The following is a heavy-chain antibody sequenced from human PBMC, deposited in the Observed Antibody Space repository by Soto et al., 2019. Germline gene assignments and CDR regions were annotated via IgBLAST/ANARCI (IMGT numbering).Heavy chain of an antibody. V-gene: IGHV4-34*01. CDR3: ATSLWFGTQPEI. J-gene: IGHJ4*02. Sequence: SETLSLTCAVYGGSFSNNYWAWFRQPPGKGLEWIGEISPSGTTKYIPSLKSRGTISVDTSRKQFFLKVTSVSAADTAVYYCATSLWFGTQPEIWGPGTLVTVSS. D-gene: IGHD3-10*01. CDR2: ISPSGTT. CDR1: GGSFSNNY.